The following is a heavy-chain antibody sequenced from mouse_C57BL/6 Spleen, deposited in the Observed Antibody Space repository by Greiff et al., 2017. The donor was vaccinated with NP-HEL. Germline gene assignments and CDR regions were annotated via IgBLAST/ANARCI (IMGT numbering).Heavy chain of an antibody. CDR3: AREGDYDVRDWYFDV. D-gene: IGHD2-4*01. V-gene: IGHV5-16*01. CDR2: INYDGSST. CDR1: GFTFSDYY. J-gene: IGHJ1*03. Sequence: EVQLVESEGGLVQPGSSMKLSCTASGFTFSDYYMAWVRQVPEKGLEWVANINYDGSSTYYLDSLKSRFIISRDNAKNILYLQMSSLKSEDTATYYCAREGDYDVRDWYFDVWGTGTTVTVSS.